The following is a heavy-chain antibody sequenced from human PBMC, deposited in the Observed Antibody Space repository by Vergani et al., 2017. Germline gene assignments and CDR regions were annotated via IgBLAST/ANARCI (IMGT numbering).Heavy chain of an antibody. CDR2: FYTGGGT. V-gene: IGHV4-61*02. J-gene: IGHJ6*02. CDR1: GGPISSGSYY. Sequence: QVQLQESGPGLVRPSQTLSPTCTVPGGPISSGSYYWSWFRQPAGKGLEWIGRFYTGGGTSYNPSLQSRVTISVDTSKNQFSLQLSAVTAADTAVYYCARDPLYSTTWPFLLLDMDVWGQGTTVTVSS. D-gene: IGHD6-13*01. CDR3: ARDPLYSTTWPFLLLDMDV.